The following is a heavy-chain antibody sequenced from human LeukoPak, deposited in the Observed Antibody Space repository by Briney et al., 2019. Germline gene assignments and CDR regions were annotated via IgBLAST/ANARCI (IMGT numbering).Heavy chain of an antibody. J-gene: IGHJ6*03. V-gene: IGHV3-21*01. CDR1: GFTFDEYG. D-gene: IGHD3-9*01. Sequence: GGSLRLSCAASGFTFDEYGMSWVRQAPGKGLEWVSSISSSSSYLYYADSVKGRFTISRANAKNSLYLEMNSLRAEDTAVYYCARGADYDILTGYMDVWGKGTTVTVSS. CDR3: ARGADYDILTGYMDV. CDR2: ISSSSSYL.